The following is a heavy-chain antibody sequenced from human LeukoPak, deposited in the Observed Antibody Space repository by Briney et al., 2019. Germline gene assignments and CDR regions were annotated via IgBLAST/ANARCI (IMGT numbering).Heavy chain of an antibody. CDR2: SIYSGGAT. D-gene: IGHD3-22*01. J-gene: IGHJ4*02. Sequence: PGGSLRLSCAASGFTFSRSAMTWVRQGPGTGLEFVASSIYSGGATYYADSVKGRFTISRDNSKNTLYLQMNSLRAEDTALYYCAKDGLYYDGSEHVYYFDSWGQGTLVTVSS. CDR1: GFTFSRSA. CDR3: AKDGLYYDGSEHVYYFDS. V-gene: IGHV3-23*01.